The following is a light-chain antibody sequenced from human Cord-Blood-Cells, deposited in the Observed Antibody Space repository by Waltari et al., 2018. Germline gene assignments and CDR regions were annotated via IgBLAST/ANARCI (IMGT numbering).Light chain of an antibody. CDR3: SSYTSSSTLV. V-gene: IGLV2-14*01. CDR1: SRDVGGYND. CDR2: EVS. J-gene: IGLJ2*01. Sequence: QSALTQPASVSGSPGQPITISCTGTSRDVGGYNDFPWYQQHPGKAPKLMIYEVSNRPSGVSNRFSGSKSGNTASLTISGLQAEDEADYYCSSYTSSSTLVFGGGTKLTVL.